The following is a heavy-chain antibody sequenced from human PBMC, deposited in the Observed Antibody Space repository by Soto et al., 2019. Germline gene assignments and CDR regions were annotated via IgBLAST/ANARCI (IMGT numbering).Heavy chain of an antibody. CDR2: MNPNSGNT. D-gene: IGHD3-9*01. Sequence: ASVQVCGRKSGLTCKSEDISCLRLVTGQRLEWMGWMNPNSGNTGYAQKFQGRVTMTRNTSISTAYMELSSLRSEDTAVYYCARGSPYYDILTGYFYPYYYYYYMDVWGKGTTVTVSS. J-gene: IGHJ6*03. V-gene: IGHV1-8*01. CDR1: GLTCKSED. CDR3: ARGSPYYDILTGYFYPYYYYYYMDV.